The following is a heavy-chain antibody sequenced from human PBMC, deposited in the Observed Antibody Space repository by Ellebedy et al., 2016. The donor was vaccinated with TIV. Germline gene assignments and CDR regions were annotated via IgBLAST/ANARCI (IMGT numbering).Heavy chain of an antibody. CDR1: GYTFTKYG. CDR2: ISGYNGDT. J-gene: IGHJ5*02. D-gene: IGHD5/OR15-5a*01. CDR3: TRGFYEKFDP. V-gene: IGHV1-18*03. Sequence: ASVKVSCKASGYTFTKYGISWVRQAPGHGLEWMGWISGYNGDTNYAQKFQGRVTMTTDTSTSTVYMELRSLSFDDMAVYYCTRGFYEKFDPWGQGTLVTVS.